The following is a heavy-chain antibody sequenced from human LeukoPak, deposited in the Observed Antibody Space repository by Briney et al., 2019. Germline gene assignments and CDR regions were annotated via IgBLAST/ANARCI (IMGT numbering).Heavy chain of an antibody. V-gene: IGHV3-7*01. CDR3: ARDGSYSGSYFDY. J-gene: IGHJ4*02. D-gene: IGHD1-26*01. Sequence: GGSLRLSCAASGFTFSSYWMSWVRQAPGKRLEWVANIKQDGSEKYYVDSVKGRFTISRDNAKNSPYLQMNSLRAEDTAVYYCARDGSYSGSYFDYWGQGTLVTVSS. CDR1: GFTFSSYW. CDR2: IKQDGSEK.